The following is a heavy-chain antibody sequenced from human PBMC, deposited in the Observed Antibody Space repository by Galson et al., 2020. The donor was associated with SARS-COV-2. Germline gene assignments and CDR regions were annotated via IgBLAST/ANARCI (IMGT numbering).Heavy chain of an antibody. V-gene: IGHV4-34*01. Sequence: SQASETLSLTCAVYGGSFSGYYWSWIRKHQGKGMEWNGEINHSGNINYNPYLKSRITISLDTSKNQYSLKLSSVTAADTAVYYCARGHLEISMIVVVFTAAAYYFDSWGQGTLVTVFS. CDR1: GGSFSGYY. CDR2: INHSGNI. D-gene: IGHD3-22*01. CDR3: ARGHLEISMIVVVFTAAAYYFDS. J-gene: IGHJ4*02.